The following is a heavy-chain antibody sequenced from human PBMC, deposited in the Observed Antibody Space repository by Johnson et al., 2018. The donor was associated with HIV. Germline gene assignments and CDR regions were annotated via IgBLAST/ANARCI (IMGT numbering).Heavy chain of an antibody. CDR1: GFTFSSYG. D-gene: IGHD5-12*01. CDR3: VRGGYSGNDSGAFDI. V-gene: IGHV3-30*02. CDR2: IRYDGSNK. Sequence: QVQLVESGGGVVQPGGSLRLSCAASGFTFSSYGMHWVRQAPGKGLEWVAFIRYDGSNKYYEDSVKGRFTIYRDNSKNTLYLQMNSLRAEDTAVYYCVRGGYSGNDSGAFDIWGQGTMVTVSS. J-gene: IGHJ3*02.